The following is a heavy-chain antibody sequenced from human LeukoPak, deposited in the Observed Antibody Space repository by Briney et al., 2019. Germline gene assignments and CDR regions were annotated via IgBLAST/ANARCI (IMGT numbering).Heavy chain of an antibody. CDR2: INQDGSET. CDR1: GFSFSSHW. J-gene: IGHJ4*02. D-gene: IGHD5-12*01. Sequence: GGSLRLSCAASGFSFSSHWMSWVRRAPGRGVGWVPNINQDGSETYSMDSVKGRFTISRDNAKNSLYLQMNSLRAEDTALYYCVRDDSGLGVDYWGQGTLVTVSS. V-gene: IGHV3-7*03. CDR3: VRDDSGLGVDY.